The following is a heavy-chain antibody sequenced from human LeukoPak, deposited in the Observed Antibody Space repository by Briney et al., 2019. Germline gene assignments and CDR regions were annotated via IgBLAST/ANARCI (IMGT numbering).Heavy chain of an antibody. CDR3: ASAREAKFSSSSYDYYYYMDV. CDR1: GGSISSGSYY. CDR2: IYTSGST. V-gene: IGHV4-61*02. D-gene: IGHD6-6*01. J-gene: IGHJ6*03. Sequence: SETLSLTCTVSGGSISSGSYYWSWLRQPAGKGLEWIGRIYTSGSTNYNPSLKSRVTISVDTSKNQFSLKLSSVTAADTAVYYCASAREAKFSSSSYDYYYYMDVWGKGTTVTVSS.